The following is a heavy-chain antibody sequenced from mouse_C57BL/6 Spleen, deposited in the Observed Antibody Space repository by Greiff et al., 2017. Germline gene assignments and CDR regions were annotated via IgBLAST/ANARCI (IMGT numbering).Heavy chain of an antibody. Sequence: QVQLQQPGAELVKPGASVKLSCKASGYTFTSYWMHWVKQRPGQGLEWIGMIHPNSGSTNYNEKFKSKATLTVDKSSSTAYMQLSSLTSEDSAVYYCASPIYYDYDVDVWGTGTTVTVSS. CDR3: ASPIYYDYDVDV. V-gene: IGHV1-64*01. CDR2: IHPNSGST. CDR1: GYTFTSYW. J-gene: IGHJ1*03. D-gene: IGHD2-4*01.